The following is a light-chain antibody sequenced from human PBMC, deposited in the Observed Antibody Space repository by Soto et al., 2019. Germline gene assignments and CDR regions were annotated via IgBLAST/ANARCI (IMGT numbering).Light chain of an antibody. Sequence: ETVITQSPATLSVSPGERATLSCRASQSISSNLAWYQQKPGQAPRLLIYGASRRATGIPARFSGSGSGTDFTLTISRLEPEDFAVYYCQQYGSSITFGGGTKVDIK. CDR3: QQYGSSIT. CDR1: QSISSN. V-gene: IGKV3-20*01. J-gene: IGKJ4*01. CDR2: GAS.